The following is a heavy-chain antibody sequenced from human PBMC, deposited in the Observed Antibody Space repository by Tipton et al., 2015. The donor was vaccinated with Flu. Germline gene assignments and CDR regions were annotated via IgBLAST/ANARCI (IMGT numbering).Heavy chain of an antibody. V-gene: IGHV4-34*01. CDR3: ARRDYSNYVSVPKNWFDS. J-gene: IGHJ5*01. CDR2: IHHSGTT. CDR1: GGSFSGFY. D-gene: IGHD4-11*01. Sequence: TLSLTCAVVGGSFSGFYGSWIRQPPGRGLEWIANIHHSGTTYFNPSLRSRVSIIRDKSKNQFSLKLSFVAAADTAVYYCARRDYSNYVSVPKNWFDSWGQGILVTVSS.